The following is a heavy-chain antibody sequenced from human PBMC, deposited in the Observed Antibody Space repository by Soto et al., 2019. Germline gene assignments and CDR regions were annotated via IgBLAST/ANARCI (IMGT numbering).Heavy chain of an antibody. CDR2: IYWDDDK. J-gene: IGHJ4*02. D-gene: IGHD6-13*01. CDR1: GFSLITSGEG. CDR3: AHTLAPRIFDS. Sequence: QITLKEAGPTLVKPTQTLTLTCSFSGFSLITSGEGVGWIRQPPGKALEWLALIYWDDDKGYSTSLKSRLTITKDTSRNQVVLTTTNIDPADTATYYSAHTLAPRIFDSWGQGTLSTVSS. V-gene: IGHV2-5*02.